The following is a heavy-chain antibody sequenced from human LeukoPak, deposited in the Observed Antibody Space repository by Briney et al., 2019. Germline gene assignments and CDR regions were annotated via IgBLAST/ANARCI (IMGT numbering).Heavy chain of an antibody. CDR1: GGSISSGDDY. V-gene: IGHV4-30-4*08. Sequence: SETLSLTCTVSGGSISSGDDYWSWIRQPPGKGLEWIGYIHYSGSTYYNPSLKGRVSMSVDTSKNQFSLKLSSVTAADTAVYYCAIGYMDVWGKGTTVTVSS. J-gene: IGHJ6*03. CDR3: AIGYMDV. CDR2: IHYSGST.